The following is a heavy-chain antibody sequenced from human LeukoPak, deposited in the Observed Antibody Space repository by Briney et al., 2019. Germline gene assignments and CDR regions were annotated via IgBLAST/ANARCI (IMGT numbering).Heavy chain of an antibody. CDR2: ISSSGSTI. Sequence: GGFLRLSCAASGFTFSSYEMNWVRQAPGKGLEWVSYISSSGSTIYYADSVKGRFTISRDNAKNSLYLQMNSLRAEDTAVYYCARELGRQAGWYYYYYMDVWGKGTTVTISS. J-gene: IGHJ6*03. CDR1: GFTFSSYE. V-gene: IGHV3-48*03. D-gene: IGHD2-15*01. CDR3: ARELGRQAGWYYYYYMDV.